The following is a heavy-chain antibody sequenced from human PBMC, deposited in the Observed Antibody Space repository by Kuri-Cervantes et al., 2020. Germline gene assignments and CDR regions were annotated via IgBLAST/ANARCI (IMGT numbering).Heavy chain of an antibody. J-gene: IGHJ4*02. V-gene: IGHV3-11*01. D-gene: IGHD3-10*01. CDR3: ARGGRGEDYFDY. CDR2: ISSSGTTI. CDR1: GFTVSSNY. Sequence: GGSPKISCAAPGFTVSSNYMSWIRQAPGKGLEWVSYISSSGTTIYYADSVKGRFTISRDNAKNSLYLQMNSLRAEDTAVYYCARGGRGEDYFDYWGQGTLVTVSS.